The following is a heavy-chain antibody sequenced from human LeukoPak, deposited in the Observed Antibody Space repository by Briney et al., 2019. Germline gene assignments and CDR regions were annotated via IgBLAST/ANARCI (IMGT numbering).Heavy chain of an antibody. CDR1: GYTFTSYD. J-gene: IGHJ4*02. V-gene: IGHV1-8*01. D-gene: IGHD3-3*01. Sequence: ASVNVSFKASGYTFTSYDINWVRQATGQGLEWMGWMNPNSGNTGYAQKFQGRVTMTRNTSISTAYMELSSLRSEDTAVYYCARRNYDFWSGYYTVDYWGQGTLVTVSS. CDR3: ARRNYDFWSGYYTVDY. CDR2: MNPNSGNT.